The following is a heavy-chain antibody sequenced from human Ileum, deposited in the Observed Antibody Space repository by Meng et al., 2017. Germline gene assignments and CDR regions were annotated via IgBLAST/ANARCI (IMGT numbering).Heavy chain of an antibody. V-gene: IGHV3-49*04. CDR2: IRTKTYGAAP. D-gene: IGHD3-16*01. J-gene: IGHJ4*02. Sequence: GESLKISCSASGFSFGDYPMTWVRQAPGKGLEWVGFIRTKTYGAAPEYAASVRGRFTISRDDSNSITYLQMNSLQTEDTAVYYCTREPTSMGAGDYWGQGTLVTVSS. CDR3: TREPTSMGAGDY. CDR1: GFSFGDYP.